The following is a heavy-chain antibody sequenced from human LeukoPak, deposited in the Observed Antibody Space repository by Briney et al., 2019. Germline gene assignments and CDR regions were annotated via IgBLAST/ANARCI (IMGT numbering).Heavy chain of an antibody. D-gene: IGHD6-19*01. CDR3: AVXSGWHYYGMDV. CDR1: GYTFTGYY. Sequence: ASVKVSCKASGYTFTGYYMHWVRQAPGQGLEWMGWINPNSGGTNYAQKFQGRVTMTRDTSISTAYMELSRLRSDDTAVYYCAVXSGWHYYGMDVWGQGTTVTVSS. CDR2: INPNSGGT. V-gene: IGHV1-2*02. J-gene: IGHJ6*02.